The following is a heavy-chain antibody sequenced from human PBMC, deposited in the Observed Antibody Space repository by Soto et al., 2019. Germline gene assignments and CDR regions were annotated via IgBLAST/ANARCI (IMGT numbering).Heavy chain of an antibody. V-gene: IGHV3-64D*08. CDR1: GFTFSSYA. Sequence: PGGSLRLSCSASGFTFSSYAMHWVRQAPGKGLKYVSAISSNGGSTYYADSVKGRFTISRDNSKNTLYLQMSSLRAEDTAVYYCVKDSGGWLSPNYYYYYGMDVWGQGTTVTVSS. J-gene: IGHJ6*02. D-gene: IGHD3-22*01. CDR3: VKDSGGWLSPNYYYYYGMDV. CDR2: ISSNGGST.